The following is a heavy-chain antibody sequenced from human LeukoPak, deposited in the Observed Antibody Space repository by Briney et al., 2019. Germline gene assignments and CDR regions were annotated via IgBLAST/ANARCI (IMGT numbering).Heavy chain of an antibody. D-gene: IGHD5-24*01. V-gene: IGHV4-34*01. CDR3: ARGDGYNSRRFDP. CDR2: IYHSGST. Sequence: SETLSLTCAVYGGSFSGYYWSWIRQPPGQALEWIGEIYHSGSTDYNPSLKSRVTISVDTSKNQFSLKLSSVTAADTAVYYCARGDGYNSRRFDPWGQGTLVTVSS. J-gene: IGHJ5*02. CDR1: GGSFSGYY.